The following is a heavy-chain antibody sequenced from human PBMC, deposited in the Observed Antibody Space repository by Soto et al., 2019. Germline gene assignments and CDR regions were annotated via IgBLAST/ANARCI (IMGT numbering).Heavy chain of an antibody. CDR2: IYYSGSP. Sequence: QVQLQESGPGLVKPSETLSLTCTVSGGSISSYYWRWIRQPPGKGLEWIGYIYYSGSPNYNPSPKRLVTISVDTSKDQFSLRLSSVTAADTAVYYCARRYGGTLDSWGQGTLVTVSS. CDR1: GGSISSYY. J-gene: IGHJ4*02. CDR3: ARRYGGTLDS. V-gene: IGHV4-59*08. D-gene: IGHD4-17*01.